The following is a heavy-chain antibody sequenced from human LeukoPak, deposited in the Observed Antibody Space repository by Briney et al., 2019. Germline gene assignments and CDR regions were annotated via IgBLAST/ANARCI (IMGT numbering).Heavy chain of an antibody. D-gene: IGHD3-22*01. V-gene: IGHV3-53*01. CDR3: ARDLYDSGAYSSPIDY. Sequence: GGSLRLSCAASGFTVSSNYMSWVRQAPGKGLEWVSVIFSGGRTYNADSVKGRFTISRDNAKNSLYLQMNSLRAEDTAVYYCARDLYDSGAYSSPIDYWGQGTLVTVSS. CDR2: IFSGGRT. CDR1: GFTVSSNY. J-gene: IGHJ4*02.